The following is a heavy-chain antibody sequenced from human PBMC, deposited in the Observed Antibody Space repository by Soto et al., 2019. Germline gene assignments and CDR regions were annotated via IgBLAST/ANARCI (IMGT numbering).Heavy chain of an antibody. Sequence: TLSLTCTVSGGSISSGDYYWSWSRQPPGKGLEWIGYIYYSGSTYYNPSLKSRVTISVDTSKNQFSLKLSSVTAADTAVYYCARYLNDYYDSSGYLYYFDYWGQGTLVTVSS. J-gene: IGHJ4*02. CDR1: GGSISSGDYY. D-gene: IGHD3-22*01. CDR3: ARYLNDYYDSSGYLYYFDY. CDR2: IYYSGST. V-gene: IGHV4-30-4*01.